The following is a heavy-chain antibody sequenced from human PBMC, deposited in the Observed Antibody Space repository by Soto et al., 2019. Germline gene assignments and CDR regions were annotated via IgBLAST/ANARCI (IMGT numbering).Heavy chain of an antibody. D-gene: IGHD6-19*01. Sequence: SETLSLTCTVAGGSISTYYWSWIRQPPGKGLEWIGYIYYSGSTSYNPSLKSRVTISVDTSKNQFSLKLRSVTAADTAAYYCASDRSSGWDQGYGMDVWGQGTTVTVSS. CDR2: IYYSGST. CDR1: GGSISTYY. J-gene: IGHJ6*02. V-gene: IGHV4-59*01. CDR3: ASDRSSGWDQGYGMDV.